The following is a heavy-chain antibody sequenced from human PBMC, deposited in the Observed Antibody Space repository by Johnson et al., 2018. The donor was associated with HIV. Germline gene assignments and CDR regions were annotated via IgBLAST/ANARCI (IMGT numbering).Heavy chain of an antibody. CDR2: ISSSGSII. D-gene: IGHD6-13*01. J-gene: IGHJ3*02. V-gene: IGHV3-11*04. Sequence: QVQLVESGGGLVKPGGSLRLSCAASGFIFSDYYMSWIRQAPGKGLEWVSYISSSGSIIYYGDSVKGRFTISRDNAKNSLYLQMNSLRAEDTAVYYCARGGWRGIATPDAFDIWGQGTMVTVSS. CDR1: GFIFSDYY. CDR3: ARGGWRGIATPDAFDI.